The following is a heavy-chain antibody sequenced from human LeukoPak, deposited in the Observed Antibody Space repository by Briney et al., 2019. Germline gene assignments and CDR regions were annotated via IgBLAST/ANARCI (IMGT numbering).Heavy chain of an antibody. J-gene: IGHJ3*02. V-gene: IGHV3-23*01. CDR1: GFTFSSYA. D-gene: IGHD3-10*01. Sequence: PGGSLRLSCAASGFTFSSYAMSWVRQAPGKGLEWVSAISGSGGSTYYADSVKGRFTISRDNAKNSLCLQMNSLRAEDTAVYYCARALLLWFGSDAFDIWGQGTMVTVSS. CDR3: ARALLLWFGSDAFDI. CDR2: ISGSGGST.